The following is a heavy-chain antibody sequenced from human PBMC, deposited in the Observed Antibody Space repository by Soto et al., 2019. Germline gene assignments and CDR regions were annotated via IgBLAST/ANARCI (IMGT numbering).Heavy chain of an antibody. Sequence: SGPTLVNPTQTLTLTCTFSGFSLTTSGVGVGWIRQPPGKALGRLALIYWNDVKRYSPSLKSRLTITKVTSKNQVVLTMTNMDPVDTATYYCVHSAIYPSTWFDFDQWGQGTLVTVSS. V-gene: IGHV2-5*01. D-gene: IGHD6-13*01. CDR1: GFSLTTSGVG. CDR2: IYWNDVK. CDR3: VHSAIYPSTWFDFDQ. J-gene: IGHJ4*02.